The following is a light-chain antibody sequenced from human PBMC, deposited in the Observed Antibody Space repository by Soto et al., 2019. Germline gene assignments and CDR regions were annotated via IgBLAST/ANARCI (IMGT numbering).Light chain of an antibody. CDR2: GNT. CDR1: SSNIGSTYD. Sequence: QSVLTQPPSVSRAPGQRVTISCTGSSSNIGSTYDVQWYQQLPGTAPKLLIHGNTDRPSGVPDRFSGSKSGTSASLAITGLQADDEADYYCQSYDDSLSVHYVFGTETKVTVL. V-gene: IGLV1-40*01. J-gene: IGLJ1*01. CDR3: QSYDDSLSVHYV.